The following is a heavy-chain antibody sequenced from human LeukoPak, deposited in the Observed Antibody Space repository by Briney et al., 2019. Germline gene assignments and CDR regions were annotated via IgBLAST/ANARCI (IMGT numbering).Heavy chain of an antibody. CDR2: ISAYNGYT. Sequence: ASVTVSCKPSGYTFTTYDINWVRQAPGQGLEWMGRISAYNGYTNYGQKFQGRVTMTTDTSTNTAYMELRSLRSDDTAMYYCARVGTGTRSFDSWGQGTLVTVSS. J-gene: IGHJ4*02. CDR3: ARVGTGTRSFDS. CDR1: GYTFTTYD. D-gene: IGHD1/OR15-1a*01. V-gene: IGHV1-18*01.